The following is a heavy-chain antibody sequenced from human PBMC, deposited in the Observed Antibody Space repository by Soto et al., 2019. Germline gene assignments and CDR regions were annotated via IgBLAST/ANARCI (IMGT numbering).Heavy chain of an antibody. J-gene: IGHJ6*02. CDR3: ASGKSYRTRYYGMDV. Sequence: QVQLVESGGGVVQPGRSLRLSCAASGFTFSSYAMHWVRQAPGKGLEWVAVISYDGSNKYYADSVKGRFTISRDNSKNTLYLQMNSLRAEDTAVYYCASGKSYRTRYYGMDVWGQGTTVTVSS. CDR1: GFTFSSYA. V-gene: IGHV3-30-3*01. D-gene: IGHD1-26*01. CDR2: ISYDGSNK.